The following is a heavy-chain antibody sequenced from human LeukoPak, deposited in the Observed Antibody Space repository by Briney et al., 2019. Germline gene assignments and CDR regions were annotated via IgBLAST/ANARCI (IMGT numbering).Heavy chain of an antibody. V-gene: IGHV1-58*02. CDR2: IVVGSGNT. J-gene: IGHJ4*02. D-gene: IGHD3-22*01. CDR1: GFTFTSSA. Sequence: ASVKVSCKASGFTFTSSAMQWVRQARGQRLEWIGWIVVGSGNTNYAQKFQERVTITRDMSTSRAYMELSSLRSEDTAVYYCAADKGHYDSSGLTFDYWGQGTLVTVSS. CDR3: AADKGHYDSSGLTFDY.